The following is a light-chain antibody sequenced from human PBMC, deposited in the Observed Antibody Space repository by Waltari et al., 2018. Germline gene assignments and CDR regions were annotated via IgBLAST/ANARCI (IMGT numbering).Light chain of an antibody. J-gene: IGKJ1*01. CDR1: QNISLY. CDR2: RTS. Sequence: DIQVTQSPSIVSASVGDRVTITCRASQNISLYLAWYQQKPGNAPKLQIYRTSPLYGGVPSRFSSSGSGIEFSLTISGLQPDDFATYFCQQYKIYSRTFGQGTRVEVK. CDR3: QQYKIYSRT. V-gene: IGKV1-5*03.